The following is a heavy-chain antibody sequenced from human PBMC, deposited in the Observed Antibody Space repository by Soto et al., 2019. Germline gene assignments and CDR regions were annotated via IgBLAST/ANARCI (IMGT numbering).Heavy chain of an antibody. Sequence: SETLSLTCNVSGGSIYTYYWSWLRQSPGKGLEWIGYISDGGSTNYNPSLKSRVTISVDTSKNQFSLKLSSVTAADTAVYYCARGSHYDILTGYYFGFGMDVWGQGTTVTVSS. V-gene: IGHV4-59*01. J-gene: IGHJ6*02. CDR2: ISDGGST. D-gene: IGHD3-9*01. CDR1: GGSIYTYY. CDR3: ARGSHYDILTGYYFGFGMDV.